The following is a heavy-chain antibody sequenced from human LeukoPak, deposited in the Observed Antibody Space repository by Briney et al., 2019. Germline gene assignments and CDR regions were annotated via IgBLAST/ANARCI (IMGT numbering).Heavy chain of an antibody. CDR1: GFTFRTYG. V-gene: IGHV3-21*01. D-gene: IGHD1-26*01. CDR3: ARAYSESYGLGYYYMDV. CDR2: VSATGTTT. Sequence: GGSLRLSCEASGFTFRTYGMSWVRQAPGRGLEWLSAVSATGTTTYYADSVKSRFTISRDNAKKSLYLQMNSLRAEDTAVYYCARAYSESYGLGYYYMDVWGKGTTVTVSS. J-gene: IGHJ6*03.